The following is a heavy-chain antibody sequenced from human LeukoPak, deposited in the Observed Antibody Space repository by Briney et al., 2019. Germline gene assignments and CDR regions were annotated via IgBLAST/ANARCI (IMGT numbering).Heavy chain of an antibody. D-gene: IGHD6-19*01. V-gene: IGHV3-48*01. CDR2: ISSSSSTI. Sequence: GGSLRLSCAASGFTFSSYSMNWVRQAPGKGLEWVSYISSSSSTIYYADSVKGRFTISRDNAKNSLYLQMNSLRAEDTAVYYCAKGPSSGWYYFDYWGQGTLVTVSS. CDR3: AKGPSSGWYYFDY. J-gene: IGHJ4*02. CDR1: GFTFSSYS.